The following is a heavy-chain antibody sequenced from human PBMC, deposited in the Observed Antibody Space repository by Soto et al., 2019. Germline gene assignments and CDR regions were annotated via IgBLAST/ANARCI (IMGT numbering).Heavy chain of an antibody. Sequence: SETLSLTCTVSGVSISSGGYYWSWIRQHPGKGLEWIGYIYYSGSTYYNPSLKSRVTVSVDTSKNQFSLKLSSVTAADTAVYYCARKTTVTTSFDYWGQGTLVTVSS. D-gene: IGHD4-17*01. CDR1: GVSISSGGYY. V-gene: IGHV4-31*03. CDR3: ARKTTVTTSFDY. J-gene: IGHJ4*02. CDR2: IYYSGST.